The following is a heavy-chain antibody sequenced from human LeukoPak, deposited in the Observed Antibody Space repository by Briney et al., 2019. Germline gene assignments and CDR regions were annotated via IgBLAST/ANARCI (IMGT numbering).Heavy chain of an antibody. CDR3: AVTNSAYYYYGLDV. CDR1: GCTFSDYY. V-gene: IGHV3-11*01. D-gene: IGHD1-1*01. CDR2: ISSSGSTI. Sequence: NPGGSLRLSCAASGCTFSDYYMSWIRQAPGKGLEWISYISSSGSTIYYAASVKGRFTISSDNAKNSLYLQMNSLSAEDTAVYYCAVTNSAYYYYGLDVWGQEPTVSV. J-gene: IGHJ6*01.